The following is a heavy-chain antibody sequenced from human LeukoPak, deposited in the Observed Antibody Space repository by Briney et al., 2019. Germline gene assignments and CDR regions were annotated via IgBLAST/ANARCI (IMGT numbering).Heavy chain of an antibody. CDR3: ARGTIAAAGTVDY. Sequence: GASVKVSCKASGYTFTSYDINWVRQATGQGLEWMGWMNPNSGNTGYAQKFQGRVTITRNTSISTAYMELSSLRSEDTAVYYCARGTIAAAGTVDYWGQGTLVTVSS. CDR1: GYTFTSYD. V-gene: IGHV1-8*03. CDR2: MNPNSGNT. D-gene: IGHD6-13*01. J-gene: IGHJ4*02.